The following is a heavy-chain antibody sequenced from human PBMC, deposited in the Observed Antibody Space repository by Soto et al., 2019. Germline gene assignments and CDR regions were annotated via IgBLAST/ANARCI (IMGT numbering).Heavy chain of an antibody. V-gene: IGHV4-61*01. Sequence: QVQLQESGPGLVKPSETLSLTCTVSGGSVSSGSYYWSWIRQPPGKGLEWIGYIYYSGSTNYNPSLKSRVTISVDTSKNQFSLKLSSVTAADTAVYYCARVVFSSGSHDYRGQGTLVTVSS. CDR3: ARVVFSSGSHDY. CDR1: GGSVSSGSYY. D-gene: IGHD3-22*01. CDR2: IYYSGST. J-gene: IGHJ4*02.